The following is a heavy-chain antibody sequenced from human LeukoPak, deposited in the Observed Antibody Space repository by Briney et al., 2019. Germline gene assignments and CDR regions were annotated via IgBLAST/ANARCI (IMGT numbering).Heavy chain of an antibody. CDR2: IYYTGST. V-gene: IGHV4-59*08. J-gene: IGHJ4*02. Sequence: SETLSLTCSVSGGSISSLYWSWIRQPPGKGLEWIGYIYYTGSTNYNPSLRGRVTMFVDMSKNQFSLRLSSVTAADAAVYYCARHRAYSSSSPFDYRGQGTLVTVSS. D-gene: IGHD6-6*01. CDR1: GGSISSLY. CDR3: ARHRAYSSSSPFDY.